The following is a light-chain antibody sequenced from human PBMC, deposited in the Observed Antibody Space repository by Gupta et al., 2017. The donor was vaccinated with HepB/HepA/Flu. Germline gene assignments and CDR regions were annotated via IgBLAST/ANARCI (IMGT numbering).Light chain of an antibody. V-gene: IGLV1-44*01. CDR3: AAGNDSIDGVV. CDR2: IDN. Sequence: QSVLTQPPSASATTGPRVTISCSGSSSNIGGNSVNWYQQVPGTAPKLLIYIDNQRPSGAPDRFACSTAGTSAFPATSVLQSEEEAYYYCAAGNDSIDGVVFGGGTRLTVL. J-gene: IGLJ2*01. CDR1: SSNIGGNS.